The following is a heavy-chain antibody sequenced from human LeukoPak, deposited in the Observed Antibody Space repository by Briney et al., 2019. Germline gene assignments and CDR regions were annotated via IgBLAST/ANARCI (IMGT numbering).Heavy chain of an antibody. CDR3: ARDRAEATTWVEFDP. V-gene: IGHV3-66*01. J-gene: IGHJ5*02. D-gene: IGHD1-1*01. Sequence: PGGSLRLSCAASGFTFSSYAMSWVRQAPGKGLAWVSLIYSDGVTQYADSVKDRFTISRDNTKNTQYLQMNSLREEDTAVYFCARDRAEATTWVEFDPWGHGTLVTVSS. CDR2: IYSDGVT. CDR1: GFTFSSYA.